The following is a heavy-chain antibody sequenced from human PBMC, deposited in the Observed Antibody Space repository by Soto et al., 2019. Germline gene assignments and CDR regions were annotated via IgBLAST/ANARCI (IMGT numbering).Heavy chain of an antibody. CDR3: GRGVGWEPLDY. V-gene: IGHV1-18*01. Sequence: QVQLVQSGAEVKKPGASVKVSCKASGYTFTSYGISWVRQAPGQGLEWMGWISAYNGNTNYAQKLQGRVTMTTDTSTSKAYMEMRGLRSNDTAVYYGGRGVGWEPLDYWGQGSLVTVCS. CDR1: GYTFTSYG. CDR2: ISAYNGNT. D-gene: IGHD1-26*01. J-gene: IGHJ4*02.